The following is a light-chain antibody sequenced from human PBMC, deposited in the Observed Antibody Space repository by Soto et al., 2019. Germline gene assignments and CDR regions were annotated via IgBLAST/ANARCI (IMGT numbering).Light chain of an antibody. CDR3: QQSYSSPWT. CDR2: AAS. J-gene: IGKJ1*01. V-gene: IGKV1-39*01. CDR1: QSISSY. Sequence: DIQMAQSPSSLSASVGDRVTITCRASQSISSYLNWYQQKPGKAPKFLIFAASSLQSWVPSRSSGSGSGTDFTLTISSLQPEDFATYYCQQSYSSPWTFGQGTKVDIK.